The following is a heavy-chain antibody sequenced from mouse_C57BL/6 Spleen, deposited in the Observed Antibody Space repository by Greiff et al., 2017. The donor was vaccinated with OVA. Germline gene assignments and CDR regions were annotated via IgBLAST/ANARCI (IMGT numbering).Heavy chain of an antibody. CDR3: ARSDYDGYFDV. D-gene: IGHD2-4*01. CDR1: GYTFTSYW. J-gene: IGHJ1*03. Sequence: VQLQQPGAELVRPGSSVKLSCKASGYTFTSYWMHWVKQRPIQGLEWIGNIDPSDSETNYNQKFKDKATLTVDKSSSPAYMQLSSLTSEDSAVYYCARSDYDGYFDVWGTGPTVTVSS. CDR2: IDPSDSET. V-gene: IGHV1-52*01.